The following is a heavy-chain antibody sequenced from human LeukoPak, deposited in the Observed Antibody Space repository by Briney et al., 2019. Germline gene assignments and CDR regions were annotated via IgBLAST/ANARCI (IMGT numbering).Heavy chain of an antibody. Sequence: PSETLSLTCTVSGGSISSSSYYWGWIRQPPGKGLEWIGSIYYSGSTYYNPSLKSRVTISVDTSKNQFSLKLSSVTAADTAVYYCATTGDSGGGWFDPWGQGTLVTVSS. J-gene: IGHJ5*02. V-gene: IGHV4-39*07. D-gene: IGHD3-16*01. CDR3: ATTGDSGGGWFDP. CDR1: GGSISSSSYY. CDR2: IYYSGST.